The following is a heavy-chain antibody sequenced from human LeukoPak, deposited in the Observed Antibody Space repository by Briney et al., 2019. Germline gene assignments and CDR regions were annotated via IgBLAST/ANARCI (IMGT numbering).Heavy chain of an antibody. CDR2: IGTAGDT. CDR1: GFTLSNYD. J-gene: IGHJ5*02. V-gene: IGHV3-13*01. CDR3: ARSHSSSGSNYFDP. Sequence: PGGSLRLSCAASGFTLSNYDMNWVRQPTGKGLEWVSTIGTAGDTYYAASVKGRFTISRENAKNSLSLQMNSLRAGDTAVYYCARSHSSSGSNYFDPWGQGTLVTVSS. D-gene: IGHD3-10*01.